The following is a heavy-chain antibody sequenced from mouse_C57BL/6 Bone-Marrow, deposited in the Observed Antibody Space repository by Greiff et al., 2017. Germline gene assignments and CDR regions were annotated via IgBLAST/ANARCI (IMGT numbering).Heavy chain of an antibody. CDR2: ISDGGSYT. J-gene: IGHJ2*01. Sequence: EVKLMESGGGLVKPGGSLKLSCAASGFTFSSYAMSWVRQTPEKRLEWVATISDGGSYTYYPDNVKGRFTISRDNAKNNLYLQMSHLKSEDTAMYYCARGASYYFDYWGQGTTRTVSS. D-gene: IGHD3-1*01. CDR3: ARGASYYFDY. V-gene: IGHV5-4*03. CDR1: GFTFSSYA.